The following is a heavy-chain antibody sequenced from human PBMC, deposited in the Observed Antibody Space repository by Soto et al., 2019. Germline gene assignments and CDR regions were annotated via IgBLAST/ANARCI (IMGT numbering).Heavy chain of an antibody. CDR3: ATLNRGLDFGVVIRDYYYMDV. J-gene: IGHJ6*03. CDR1: GYTLTELS. V-gene: IGHV1-24*01. Sequence: ASVKVSCKVSGYTLTELSMHWVRQAPGKGLEWMGGFDPEDGETIYAQKFQGRVTMTEDTTTDTAYMELSSLRSEDTAVYYCATLNRGLDFGVVIRDYYYMDVWGKGTTVTVSS. CDR2: FDPEDGET. D-gene: IGHD3-3*01.